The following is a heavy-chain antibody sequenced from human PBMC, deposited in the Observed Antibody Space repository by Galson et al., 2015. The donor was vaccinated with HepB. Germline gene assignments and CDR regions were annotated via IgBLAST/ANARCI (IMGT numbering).Heavy chain of an antibody. CDR1: GFTFSSYA. CDR3: ASRGGSIVGATKDWYFDL. J-gene: IGHJ2*01. Sequence: LRLSCAASGFTFSSYAMHWVRQAPGKGLEWVAVISYDGSNKYYADSVKGRFTISRDNSKNTLYLQMNSLRAEDTAVYYCASRGGSIVGATKDWYFDLWGRGTLVTVSS. CDR2: ISYDGSNK. V-gene: IGHV3-30-3*01. D-gene: IGHD1-26*01.